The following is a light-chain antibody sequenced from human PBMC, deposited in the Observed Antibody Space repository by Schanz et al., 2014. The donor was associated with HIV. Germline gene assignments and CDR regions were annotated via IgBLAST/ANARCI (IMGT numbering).Light chain of an antibody. J-gene: IGLJ2*01. CDR2: ANT. CDR1: RSNIGTGFD. Sequence: QSVLTQPPSVSGAPGQRVTISCTGTRSNIGTGFDVHWYQLLPGTAPKVLIFANTHRPSGVPDRFSGSKSGTSASLAITGLQAEDEADYYCQSFDSSLSGLVFGGGTKLTVL. V-gene: IGLV1-40*01. CDR3: QSFDSSLSGLV.